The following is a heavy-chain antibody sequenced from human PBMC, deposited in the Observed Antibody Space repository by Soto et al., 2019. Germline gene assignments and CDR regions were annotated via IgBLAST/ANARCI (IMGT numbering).Heavy chain of an antibody. Sequence: PSETLSLTCTVSGGSISSYYWSWIRQPPGKGLEWIGYIYYSGSTNYNPSLKSRVTISVDTSKNQFSLKLSSVTAADTAVYYCARHRGQRSPLVMVDYWGQGTLVTVSS. D-gene: IGHD2-15*01. CDR3: ARHRGQRSPLVMVDY. CDR1: GGSISSYY. CDR2: IYYSGST. J-gene: IGHJ4*02. V-gene: IGHV4-59*08.